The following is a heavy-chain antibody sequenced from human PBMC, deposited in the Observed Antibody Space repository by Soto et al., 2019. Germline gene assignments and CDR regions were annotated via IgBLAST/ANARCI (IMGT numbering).Heavy chain of an antibody. V-gene: IGHV4-31*03. D-gene: IGHD3-22*01. J-gene: IGHJ2*01. CDR1: GGSISSGGYY. CDR3: ARDRDGSGYYSWYFDL. Sequence: QVQLQESGPGLVKPSQTLSLTCTVSGGSISSGGYYWSWIRQHPGTGLEWIVYLYYSGSTYYNPSLKSRVTIAVDTSKHQFSLKLSSVTAADTAVYYCARDRDGSGYYSWYFDLWGRGTLVTVSS. CDR2: LYYSGST.